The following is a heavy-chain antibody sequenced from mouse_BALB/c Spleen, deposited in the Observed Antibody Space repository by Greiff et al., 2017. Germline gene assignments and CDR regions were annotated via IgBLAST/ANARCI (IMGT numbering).Heavy chain of an antibody. CDR1: GYTFTSYW. V-gene: IGHV1S81*02. CDR3: ARSGRFAY. D-gene: IGHD3-1*01. J-gene: IGHJ3*01. Sequence: QVQLQQPGAELVKPGASVKLSCKASGYTFTSYWMHWVKQRPGQGLEWIGEINPSNGRTNYNEKFKSKATLTVDKSSSTAYMQLSSLTSEDSAVYYCARSGRFAYWGQGTLVTVSA. CDR2: INPSNGRT.